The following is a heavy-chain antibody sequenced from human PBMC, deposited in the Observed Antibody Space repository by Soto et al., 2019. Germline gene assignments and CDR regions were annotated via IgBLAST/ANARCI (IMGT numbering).Heavy chain of an antibody. CDR3: ARDFDVGTYYYYYYMDV. D-gene: IGHD1-1*01. Sequence: GGSLRLSCAASGFTFSSYSMNWVRQAPGKGLEWVSSISSSSSYIYYADSVKGRFTISRDNAKNSLYLQMNSLRAEDTAVYYCARDFDVGTYYYYYYMDVWGKGTTVTVSS. V-gene: IGHV3-21*01. J-gene: IGHJ6*03. CDR1: GFTFSSYS. CDR2: ISSSSSYI.